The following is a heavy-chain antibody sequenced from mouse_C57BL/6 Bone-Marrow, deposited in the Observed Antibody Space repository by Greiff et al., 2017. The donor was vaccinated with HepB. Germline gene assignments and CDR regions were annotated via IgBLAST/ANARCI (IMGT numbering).Heavy chain of an antibody. CDR3: VRRGRNWEETY. CDR1: GFSFNTYA. V-gene: IGHV10-1*01. D-gene: IGHD4-1*01. J-gene: IGHJ3*01. CDR2: IRSKSNNYAT. Sequence: EVKLMESGGGLVQPKGSLKLSCAASGFSFNTYAMNWVRQAPGKGLEWVARIRSKSNNYATYYADSVKDRFTISRDDSESMLYLQMNNLKTEDTAMYYCVRRGRNWEETYWGQGTLVTVSA.